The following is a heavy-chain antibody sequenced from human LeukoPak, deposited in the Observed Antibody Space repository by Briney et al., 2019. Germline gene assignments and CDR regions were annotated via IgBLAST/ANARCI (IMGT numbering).Heavy chain of an antibody. CDR1: GFTFSGHW. J-gene: IGHJ4*02. Sequence: GGSLRLSCAASGFTFSGHWMSWVRQAPGKGLEWVANISQGGSDKYYVDSVKGRFTISRDNSKNTLYLQMNSLRAEDTAVYYCARAVTYYYDSSGYYGYYFDYWGQGTLVTVSS. CDR3: ARAVTYYYDSSGYYGYYFDY. CDR2: ISQGGSDK. V-gene: IGHV3-7*03. D-gene: IGHD3-22*01.